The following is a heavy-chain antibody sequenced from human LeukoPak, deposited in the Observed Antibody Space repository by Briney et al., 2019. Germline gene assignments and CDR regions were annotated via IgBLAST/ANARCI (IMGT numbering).Heavy chain of an antibody. CDR2: IHDTGST. J-gene: IGHJ4*02. D-gene: IGHD2-2*01. V-gene: IGHV4-59*11. Sequence: KSSETLSHTCSVSGGSLSSHYWSWIRQPPGKGLELIGHIHDTGSTFYNPSLRGRVTISLDTSNNQFSLKLTSMTAADTAVYYCARFSSGCSTSSCYLTYWGQGTLVTVS. CDR3: ARFSSGCSTSSCYLTY. CDR1: GGSLSSHY.